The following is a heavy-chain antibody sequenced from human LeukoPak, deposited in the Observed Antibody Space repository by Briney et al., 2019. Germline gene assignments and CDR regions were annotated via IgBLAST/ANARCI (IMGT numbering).Heavy chain of an antibody. CDR2: INPNSGGT. J-gene: IGHJ5*02. CDR3: ARARPDLYYYGPGSYYTKLDP. Sequence: GASVKVSCKASGYTFTGYYMHWVRQAPGQGLEWMGWINPNSGGTNYAQKFQGRVTMTRDTSISTAYMELSRLRSDDTAVYYCARARPDLYYYGPGSYYTKLDPWGQGTLVTVSS. D-gene: IGHD3-10*01. V-gene: IGHV1-2*02. CDR1: GYTFTGYY.